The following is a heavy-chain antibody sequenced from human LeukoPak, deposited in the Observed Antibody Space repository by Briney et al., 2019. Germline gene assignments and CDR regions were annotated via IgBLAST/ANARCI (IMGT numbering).Heavy chain of an antibody. J-gene: IGHJ4*02. D-gene: IGHD3-22*01. CDR3: AREYYYGSSGYYGEYYFDY. V-gene: IGHV4-59*01. Sequence: SETLSLTCTVSGGSISSYYWSWIRQPPGKGLEWIGYIYYSGSTNYNPSLKSRVTISVDTSKNQFSLKLSSVTAADTAVYYCAREYYYGSSGYYGEYYFDYWGQGTLVTVSS. CDR2: IYYSGST. CDR1: GGSISSYY.